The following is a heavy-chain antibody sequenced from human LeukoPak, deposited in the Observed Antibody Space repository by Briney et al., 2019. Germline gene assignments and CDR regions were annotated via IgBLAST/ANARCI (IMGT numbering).Heavy chain of an antibody. D-gene: IGHD3-3*01. CDR3: ARDRKESYYDFWSGHHYFDY. V-gene: IGHV4-34*01. Sequence: SETLSLTCAVYGGSFSGYYWSWIRQPPGKGLEWIGEINHSGSTNYNPSLKSRVTISVDTSKNQFSLQLSSVTAADTAVYYCARDRKESYYDFWSGHHYFDYWGQGTLVTVSS. CDR1: GGSFSGYY. CDR2: INHSGST. J-gene: IGHJ4*02.